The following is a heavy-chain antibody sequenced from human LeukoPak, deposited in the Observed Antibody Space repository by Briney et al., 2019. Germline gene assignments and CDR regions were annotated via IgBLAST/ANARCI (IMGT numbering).Heavy chain of an antibody. CDR1: GGTFSSYA. CDR2: INPSGGSR. Sequence: GASVKVSCKASGGTFSSYAISWVRQAPGQGLEWTGIINPSGGSRSYAQKFQGRVTMTRDTSTSTVYMELSSLRSEDTAVYYCARDRARGESSGLLDYWGQGTLVTVSS. V-gene: IGHV1-46*01. CDR3: ARDRARGESSGLLDY. J-gene: IGHJ4*02. D-gene: IGHD6-19*01.